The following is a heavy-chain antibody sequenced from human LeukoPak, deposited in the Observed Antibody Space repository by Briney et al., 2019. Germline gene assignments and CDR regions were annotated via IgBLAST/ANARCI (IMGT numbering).Heavy chain of an antibody. CDR3: ARVGAVKFSFDY. CDR1: GGSISSYY. CDR2: IYYSGST. Sequence: SETLSLTCTVSGGSISSYYWSWIRQPPGKGLEWIGYIYYSGSTNYNPPLKSRVTISVDTSKNQFSLKLSSVTAADTAVYYCARVGAVKFSFDYWGQGTLVTVSS. D-gene: IGHD2/OR15-2a*01. V-gene: IGHV4-59*01. J-gene: IGHJ4*02.